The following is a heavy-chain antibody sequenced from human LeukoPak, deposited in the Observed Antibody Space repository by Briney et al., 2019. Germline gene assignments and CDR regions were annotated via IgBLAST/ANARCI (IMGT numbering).Heavy chain of an antibody. J-gene: IGHJ4*02. CDR2: IKEDGRDK. CDR1: GFTFSKSW. Sequence: GGSLRLSCVASGFTFSKSWMTWVRQAPGKGLERVANIKEDGRDKNYVDSVKGRFTISRDNAKNSLYLQMNSLRAEDTAAYYCARESFGGCLDYWGQGTLVTVSS. CDR3: ARESFGGCLDY. V-gene: IGHV3-7*01. D-gene: IGHD3-10*01.